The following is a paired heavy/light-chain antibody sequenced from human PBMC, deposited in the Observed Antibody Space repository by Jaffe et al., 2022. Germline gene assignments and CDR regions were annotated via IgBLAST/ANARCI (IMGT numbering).Light chain of an antibody. CDR1: SSNIGSNT. Sequence: QSVLTQPPSASGTPGQRVTISCSGSSSNIGSNTVNWYQQLPGTAPKFLIYTDNPRPSGVPDRFSASRSGTSASLAISGLQSEDEADYFCAAWDDSLNSWVFGGGTKLTVL. J-gene: IGLJ2*01. CDR3: AAWDDSLNSWV. V-gene: IGLV1-44*01. CDR2: TDN.
Heavy chain of an antibody. CDR2: INPNSGGT. Sequence: QVQLVQSGAELKKPGASVKVSCKASGYTFTDYYMHWVRQAPGQGLEWVGWINPNSGGTNFAQKFQGRVTVTRDTSITTAYMQLSRLRSDDTAVYYCVRGGGSSGYPDYWGQGTLVTVSS. V-gene: IGHV1-2*02. CDR3: VRGGGSSGYPDY. J-gene: IGHJ4*02. D-gene: IGHD3-22*01. CDR1: GYTFTDYY.